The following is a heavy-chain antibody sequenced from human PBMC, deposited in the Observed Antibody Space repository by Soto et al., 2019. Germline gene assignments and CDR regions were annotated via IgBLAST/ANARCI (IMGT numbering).Heavy chain of an antibody. D-gene: IGHD2-8*01. Sequence: GGSLRLSCAASGFTFSSYSMNWVRQAPGKGLEWVSYISSSSSTIYYADSVKGRFTISRDNAKNSLYLQMNSLRDEDTAVYYCARDLIGYCTNGVCRRSLGYWRQGTLVTVYS. J-gene: IGHJ4*02. CDR1: GFTFSSYS. CDR2: ISSSSSTI. CDR3: ARDLIGYCTNGVCRRSLGY. V-gene: IGHV3-48*02.